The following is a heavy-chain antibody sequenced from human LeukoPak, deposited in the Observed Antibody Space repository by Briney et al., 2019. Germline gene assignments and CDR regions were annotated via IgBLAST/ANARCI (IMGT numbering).Heavy chain of an antibody. J-gene: IGHJ4*02. V-gene: IGHV3-53*04. Sequence: GGSLRLSCAASGFTFSSNYMSWVRQAPGQGLEWVSVIYSGGNTYYPDSVKGRFTISRHNSKNTVYLQMNSLRAEDTAVYYCATGAIHSSGWYGGVDYWGQGTLVTVSS. CDR1: GFTFSSNY. CDR2: IYSGGNT. CDR3: ATGAIHSSGWYGGVDY. D-gene: IGHD6-19*01.